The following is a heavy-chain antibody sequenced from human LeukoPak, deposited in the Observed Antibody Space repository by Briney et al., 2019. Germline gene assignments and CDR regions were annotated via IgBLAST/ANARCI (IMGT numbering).Heavy chain of an antibody. CDR2: ISSSSSTI. D-gene: IGHD2-2*01. V-gene: IGHV3-48*04. CDR3: ARATKKYCSSTSCLFFDY. CDR1: GFTFSSYS. J-gene: IGHJ4*02. Sequence: GGSLRLSCAASGFTFSSYSMNWVRQAPGKGLEWVSYISSSSSTIYYADSVKGRFTISRDNAKNSLYLQMNSLRAEDTAVYYCARATKKYCSSTSCLFFDYWGQGTLVTVSS.